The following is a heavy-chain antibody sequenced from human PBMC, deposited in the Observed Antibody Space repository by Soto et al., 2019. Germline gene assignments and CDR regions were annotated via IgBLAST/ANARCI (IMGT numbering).Heavy chain of an antibody. CDR3: ASSARGSGTAFDY. CDR2: IYYSGST. V-gene: IGHV4-39*01. CDR1: GGSISSSSYY. J-gene: IGHJ4*02. D-gene: IGHD3-10*01. Sequence: SETLSLTCTVSGGSISSSSYYWGWIRQPPGKGLEWIGSIYYSGSTYYNPFLKSRVTISVDTSKNQFSLKLSSVTAADTAVYYCASSARGSGTAFDYWGQGTLVTVSS.